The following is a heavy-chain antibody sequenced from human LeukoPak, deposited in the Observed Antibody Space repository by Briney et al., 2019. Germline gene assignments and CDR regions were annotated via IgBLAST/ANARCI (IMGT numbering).Heavy chain of an antibody. J-gene: IGHJ3*02. Sequence: SGPTLVNPTQTLTLTCTFSGFSLSTSGVGVGWIRQPPGKALEWLALIYWNDDKRYSPSLKSRLTITKDTSKNQVVLTMSNMDPVDTATYYCAHSLLLWFGTRVSLGGFDIWGQGTMVTVSS. CDR1: GFSLSTSGVG. D-gene: IGHD3-10*01. CDR3: AHSLLLWFGTRVSLGGFDI. CDR2: IYWNDDK. V-gene: IGHV2-5*01.